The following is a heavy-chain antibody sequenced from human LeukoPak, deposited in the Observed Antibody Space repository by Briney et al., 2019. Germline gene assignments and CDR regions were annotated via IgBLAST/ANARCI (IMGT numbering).Heavy chain of an antibody. Sequence: ASVKVSCKASGYTFTGYYMHWVRQAPGQGLEWMGWINPNSGGTNYAQKFQGRVTMTRDTSISTAYMELSRLRSDDTAVYYCARDAMDYDSSGLHPYYWGQGTLVTVSS. CDR2: INPNSGGT. D-gene: IGHD3-22*01. CDR1: GYTFTGYY. V-gene: IGHV1-2*02. J-gene: IGHJ4*02. CDR3: ARDAMDYDSSGLHPYY.